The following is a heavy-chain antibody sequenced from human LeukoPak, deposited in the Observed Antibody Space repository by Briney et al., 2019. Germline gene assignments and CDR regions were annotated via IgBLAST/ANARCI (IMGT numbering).Heavy chain of an antibody. CDR3: AKLGVSTVTRWGP. J-gene: IGHJ5*02. D-gene: IGHD4-11*01. V-gene: IGHV3-23*01. CDR2: ISGGGSTR. CDR1: GFTFNNSA. Sequence: PGGSLRLSCAASGFTFNNSAMTWVRQAPGKGLEWVSVISGGGSTRKYADSVKGRFSISRDNAKNTLYLQMNSLRAEDTAVYYCAKLGVSTVTRWGPWGQGTLVTVSS.